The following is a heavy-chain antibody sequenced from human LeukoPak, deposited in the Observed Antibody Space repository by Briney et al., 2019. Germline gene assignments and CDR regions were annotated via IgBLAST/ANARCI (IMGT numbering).Heavy chain of an antibody. D-gene: IGHD3/OR15-3a*01. CDR3: ARHVGQLDWYYFDY. J-gene: IGHJ4*02. CDR2: IIPIFGTA. V-gene: IGHV1-69*13. CDR1: GGTFSSYA. Sequence: ASVKVSCKASGGTFSSYAISWVRQAPGQGLEWMGGIIPIFGTANYAQKFQGRVTITADESMSTAYMELSSLRSEDTAVYYCARHVGQLDWYYFDYWGQGTLVTVSS.